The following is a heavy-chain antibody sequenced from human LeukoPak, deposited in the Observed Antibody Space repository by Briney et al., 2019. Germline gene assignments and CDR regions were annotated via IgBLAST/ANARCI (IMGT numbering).Heavy chain of an antibody. CDR3: AKDHYWSIDY. V-gene: IGHV3-74*01. Sequence: TGGSLRLSCAASGFDFSSNWMHWVRHAPGQGLVWVSRIKGDGISTNYADSVKGRFTISRDIAKNTLYLQMNRLRAEDTGVYYCAKDHYWSIDYWGRGTLVTVSS. D-gene: IGHD3-3*01. CDR1: GFDFSSNW. CDR2: IKGDGIST. J-gene: IGHJ4*02.